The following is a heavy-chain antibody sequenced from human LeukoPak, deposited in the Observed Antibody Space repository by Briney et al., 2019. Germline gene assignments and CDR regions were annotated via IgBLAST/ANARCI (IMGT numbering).Heavy chain of an antibody. J-gene: IGHJ4*02. D-gene: IGHD6-19*01. CDR1: GFTFSSYS. V-gene: IGHV3-21*01. CDR2: ISSGSSYI. Sequence: GGSLRLSCAASGFTFSSYSMNWVRQAPGKGLEWVSSISSGSSYIYYADSVKGRFTISRDNAKNSLYLQMNSLRAEDTAVYYCAREWGIAVIDYWGQGTLVTVSS. CDR3: AREWGIAVIDY.